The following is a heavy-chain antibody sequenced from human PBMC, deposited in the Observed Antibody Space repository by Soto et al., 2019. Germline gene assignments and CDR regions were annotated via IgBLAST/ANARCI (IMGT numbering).Heavy chain of an antibody. CDR1: GYILSAYY. V-gene: IGHV1-46*01. CDR2: INPSGGTT. J-gene: IGHJ4*02. CDR3: ARGLGGYLDYIDY. Sequence: GASVKVSCKASGYILSAYYMHWVRQAPGQGLEWMEIINPSGGTTTYAQNFQGRVTMTRDTSTSTAYVELSSLRTEDTAVYYCARGLGGYLDYIDYWGQGTLVTVYS. D-gene: IGHD3-16*02.